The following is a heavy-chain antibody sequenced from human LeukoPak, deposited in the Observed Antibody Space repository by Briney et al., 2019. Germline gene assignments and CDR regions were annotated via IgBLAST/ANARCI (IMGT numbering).Heavy chain of an antibody. CDR2: IYYSGST. CDR3: ARIVGAGDAFDI. CDR1: GGSISSGDYY. J-gene: IGHJ3*02. Sequence: SQTLSLTCTVSGGSISSGDYYWRWIRQPPGKGLEWIGYIYYSGSTYYNPSLKSRITIPVGTSKNHFSLKLSSVTAAHTAVYYCARIVGAGDAFDIWGQGTMVTVSS. D-gene: IGHD1-26*01. V-gene: IGHV4-30-4*08.